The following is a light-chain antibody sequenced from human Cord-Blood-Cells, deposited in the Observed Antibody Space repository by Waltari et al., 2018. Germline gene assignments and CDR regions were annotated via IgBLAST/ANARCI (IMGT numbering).Light chain of an antibody. J-gene: IGLJ2*01. CDR1: SSDVGGYNY. Sequence: QSALTQPPSASGSPGQSVTISCTGTSSDVGGYNYVSWYQQHPGKAPKLMMYEVSKRPPGFPDRFSGSKSGNTASLTVSGLQAEDDADYYCSSYAGSNNFVVFGGGTKLTVL. CDR2: EVS. V-gene: IGLV2-8*01. CDR3: SSYAGSNNFVV.